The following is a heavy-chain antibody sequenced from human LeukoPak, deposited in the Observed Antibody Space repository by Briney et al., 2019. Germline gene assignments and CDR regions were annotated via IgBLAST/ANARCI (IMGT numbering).Heavy chain of an antibody. Sequence: PGGSLRLSCAASGFTFSSYAMSWVRQAPGKGLEWVSAISGSGGSTYYADSVKGRFTISRDNSKNTLYLQMNSLRAEDTAVYYCAKHLGYSYGSGWFDPWGRGTLVTVSS. CDR1: GFTFSSYA. J-gene: IGHJ5*02. V-gene: IGHV3-23*01. CDR3: AKHLGYSYGSGWFDP. CDR2: ISGSGGST. D-gene: IGHD5-18*01.